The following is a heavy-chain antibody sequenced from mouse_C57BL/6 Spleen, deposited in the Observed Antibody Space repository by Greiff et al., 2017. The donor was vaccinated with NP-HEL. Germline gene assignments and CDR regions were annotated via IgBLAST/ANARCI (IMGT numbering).Heavy chain of an antibody. J-gene: IGHJ4*01. CDR1: GYAFSSSW. V-gene: IGHV1-82*01. Sequence: QVQLQQSGPELVKPGASVKISCKASGYAFSSSWMNWVKQRPGKGLEWIGRIYPGDGDTNYNGKFKGKATLTADKSSSTAYMQLSSLTSEDSAVYFGASPFTTAYAMDYWGQGTSVTVSS. D-gene: IGHD1-2*01. CDR3: ASPFTTAYAMDY. CDR2: IYPGDGDT.